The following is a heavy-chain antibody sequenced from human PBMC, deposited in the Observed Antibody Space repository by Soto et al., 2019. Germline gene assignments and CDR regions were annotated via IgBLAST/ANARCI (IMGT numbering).Heavy chain of an antibody. V-gene: IGHV3-11*01. Sequence: QVQLQESGPGLVKPSGTLSLTCAVSGGSISSSNWWSWVRQPPGKGLEWVSKISGDGTTTYYADSVKGRFTVSRDNAENSVYLQMNSLRAEDTAVYYCAGDPYYYASGFWGQGTLVTVSS. CDR2: ISGDGTTT. CDR3: AGDPYYYASGF. CDR1: GGSISSSNW. D-gene: IGHD3-10*01. J-gene: IGHJ4*02.